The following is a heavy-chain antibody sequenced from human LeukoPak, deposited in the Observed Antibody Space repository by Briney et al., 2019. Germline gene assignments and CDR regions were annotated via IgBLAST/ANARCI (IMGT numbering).Heavy chain of an antibody. CDR3: ARDRGGIAARPVGWFDP. Sequence: GGSLRLSCAASGFTFSSYGMHWVRQAPGKGLEWVAVIWYDGSNKYYADSVKGRFTISRDNSENTLYLQMNSLRAEDTAVYYCARDRGGIAARPVGWFDPWGQGTLVTVSS. V-gene: IGHV3-33*01. J-gene: IGHJ5*02. D-gene: IGHD6-6*01. CDR2: IWYDGSNK. CDR1: GFTFSSYG.